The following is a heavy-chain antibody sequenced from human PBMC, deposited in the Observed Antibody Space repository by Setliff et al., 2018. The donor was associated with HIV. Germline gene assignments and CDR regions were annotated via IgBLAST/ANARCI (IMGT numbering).Heavy chain of an antibody. J-gene: IGHJ5*02. Sequence: PSETLSLTCAVYGGSFSDYYWSWIRQPPGKGLEWIGEINHSGSTNYNPSLKSRVTISVDTSKNQFSLKLNSVTAADTAVYYCAREGVNFWTPPGWFDPWGQGTLVTVSS. CDR3: AREGVNFWTPPGWFDP. CDR2: INHSGST. V-gene: IGHV4-34*01. D-gene: IGHD3-3*01. CDR1: GGSFSDYY.